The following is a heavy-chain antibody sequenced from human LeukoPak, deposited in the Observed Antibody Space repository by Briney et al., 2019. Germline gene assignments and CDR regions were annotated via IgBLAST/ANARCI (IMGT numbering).Heavy chain of an antibody. J-gene: IGHJ4*02. CDR3: ARHPGVAAGFSHFDY. V-gene: IGHV4-38-2*02. CDR1: GYSISSGYY. CDR2: IYHSGST. Sequence: SETLSLTCTVSGYSISSGYYWGWIRQPPGKGLEWIGSIYHSGSTYYNPSLKSRVTISVDTSKNQFSLKLSSVTAADSAVYYCARHPGVAAGFSHFDYWGQGTLVTVSS. D-gene: IGHD6-13*01.